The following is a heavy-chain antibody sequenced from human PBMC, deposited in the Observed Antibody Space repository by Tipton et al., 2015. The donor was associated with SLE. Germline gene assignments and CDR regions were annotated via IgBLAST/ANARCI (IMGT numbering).Heavy chain of an antibody. D-gene: IGHD6-13*01. Sequence: TLSLTCAVSGYSISSGYYWGWIRQPPGKGLEWIGSIYHSGSTNYNPSLKSRVTISVDTSKNQFSLKLSSVTAADTAVYYCASRGAAAAPGWYFDLWGRGTLVTVSS. CDR2: IYHSGST. CDR1: GYSISSGYY. CDR3: ASRGAAAAPGWYFDL. V-gene: IGHV4-38-2*01. J-gene: IGHJ2*01.